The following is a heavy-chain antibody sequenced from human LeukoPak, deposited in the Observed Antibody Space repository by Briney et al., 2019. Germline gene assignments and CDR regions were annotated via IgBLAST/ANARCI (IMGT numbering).Heavy chain of an antibody. CDR1: GGSFSGYY. CDR3: ARRTMFDDSSAYYASDY. V-gene: IGHV4-34*01. Sequence: SETLSLTCAVYGGSFSGYYWSWIRQPPGKGQQWIGDINPSGSTNYNPSLKSRVTMSVDTSKKWFSLRLSSVTAADMAVYYCARRTMFDDSSAYYASDYWGQGTLVTVSS. D-gene: IGHD3-22*01. CDR2: INPSGST. J-gene: IGHJ4*02.